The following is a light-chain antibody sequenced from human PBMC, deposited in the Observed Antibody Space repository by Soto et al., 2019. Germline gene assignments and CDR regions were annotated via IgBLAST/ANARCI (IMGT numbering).Light chain of an antibody. Sequence: EIVLTQSPGTLSLSPGERATLSCRASQSVTINLAWYQQKPGQAPRLLIYGASTRATGIPARFSGSGSGTEFTLAISSLQSEDFAVYYCQQYNNWITFGQGTRLEI. J-gene: IGKJ5*01. CDR3: QQYNNWIT. CDR2: GAS. V-gene: IGKV3-15*01. CDR1: QSVTIN.